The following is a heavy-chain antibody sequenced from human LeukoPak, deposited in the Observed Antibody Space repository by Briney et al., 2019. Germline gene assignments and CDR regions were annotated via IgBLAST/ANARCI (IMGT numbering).Heavy chain of an antibody. CDR3: AKDSKTTVTDY. CDR1: GFTFSSYS. J-gene: IGHJ4*02. V-gene: IGHV3-30*18. CDR2: ISYDGSNK. D-gene: IGHD4-17*01. Sequence: PGGSLRLSCAASGFTFSSYSMHWVRQAPGKGLEWVAVISYDGSNKYYADSVKGRFTISRNNSKNTLYLQMNSLRAEDTAVYYCAKDSKTTVTDYWGQGTLVTVSS.